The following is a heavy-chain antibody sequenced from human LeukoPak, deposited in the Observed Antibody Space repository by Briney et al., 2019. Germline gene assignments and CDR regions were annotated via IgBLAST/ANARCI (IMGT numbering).Heavy chain of an antibody. D-gene: IGHD2-2*01. CDR1: GFTFRDYA. CDR2: IRSKAYGGTT. CDR3: TRVVPAAIGDY. V-gene: IGHV3-49*04. J-gene: IGHJ4*02. Sequence: GGSLRLSCTASGFTFRDYAMSWVRQAPGKGLEGVGCIRSKAYGGTTEYAASVKGRFTISRDDSKSIAYLQMNSLKTEDTAVYYCTRVVPAAIGDYWGQGTLVTVSS.